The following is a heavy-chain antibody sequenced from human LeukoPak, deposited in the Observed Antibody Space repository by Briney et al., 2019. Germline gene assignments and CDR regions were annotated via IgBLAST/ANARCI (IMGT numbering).Heavy chain of an antibody. Sequence: SETLSLTCTVSGGSISSGSYYWSWIRQPAGKGLEWIGRIYTSGSTNYNPSLKSRVTISVDRSKNQFSLKLSSVTAADTAVYYCARGSRYNWNYHGYWGQGTLVTVSS. CDR3: ARGSRYNWNYHGY. D-gene: IGHD1-7*01. CDR1: GGSISSGSYY. J-gene: IGHJ4*02. CDR2: IYTSGST. V-gene: IGHV4-61*02.